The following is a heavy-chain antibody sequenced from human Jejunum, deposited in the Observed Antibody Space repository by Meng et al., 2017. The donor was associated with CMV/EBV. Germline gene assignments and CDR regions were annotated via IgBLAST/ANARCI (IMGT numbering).Heavy chain of an antibody. CDR2: ISPYNGNT. CDR1: DYTFYTHA. CDR3: ARKLRGGGWFDP. Sequence: QVQLVQSGAEVKKPGASVKVSCKASDYTFYTHAISWVRQAPGQGLEWMGWISPYNGNTKYAQNLQGRVTLTTDISTSTAYMELRSLRSDDTAVYYCARKLRGGGWFDPWGQGTLVTVSS. D-gene: IGHD3-16*01. V-gene: IGHV1-18*01. J-gene: IGHJ5*02.